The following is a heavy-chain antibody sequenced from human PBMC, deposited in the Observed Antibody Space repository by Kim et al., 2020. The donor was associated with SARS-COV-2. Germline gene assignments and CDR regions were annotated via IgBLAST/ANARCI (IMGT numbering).Heavy chain of an antibody. V-gene: IGHV5-51*01. CDR3: ARRQFRGYSYETFDY. Sequence: GESLKISCKGSGYSFTSYWIGWVRQMPGKGLEWMGIIYPGDSDTRYSPSFQGQVTISADKSISTAYLQWSSLKASDTAMYYCARRQFRGYSYETFDYWGQGTLVTVSS. D-gene: IGHD5-18*01. J-gene: IGHJ4*02. CDR2: IYPGDSDT. CDR1: GYSFTSYW.